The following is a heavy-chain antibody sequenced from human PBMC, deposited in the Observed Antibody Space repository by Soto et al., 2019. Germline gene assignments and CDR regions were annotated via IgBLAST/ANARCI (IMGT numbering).Heavy chain of an antibody. CDR3: ARDGAGYYDSSGYYYYYYGMDV. V-gene: IGHV3-33*01. Sequence: PGGSLRLSCAASGFTFSSYGMHWVRQAPGKGLEWVAVIWYDGSDKYYADSVKGRFTISRDNSKNTLYLQMNSLRAEDTAVYYCARDGAGYYDSSGYYYYYYGMDVWGQGTTVTVSS. CDR1: GFTFSSYG. J-gene: IGHJ6*02. CDR2: IWYDGSDK. D-gene: IGHD3-22*01.